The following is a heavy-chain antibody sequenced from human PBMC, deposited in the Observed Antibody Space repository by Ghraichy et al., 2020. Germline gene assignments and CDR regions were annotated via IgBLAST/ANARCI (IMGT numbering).Heavy chain of an antibody. D-gene: IGHD3-22*01. V-gene: IGHV4-39*01. Sequence: SETLSLTCTVSGGSISSSSYYWGWIRQPPGKGLEWIGSIYYSGSTYYNPSLKSRVTISVDTSKNQFSLKLSSVTAADTALYYCARTGADTSGYYFIDYWGQGTLVTVSS. J-gene: IGHJ4*02. CDR3: ARTGADTSGYYFIDY. CDR2: IYYSGST. CDR1: GGSISSSSYY.